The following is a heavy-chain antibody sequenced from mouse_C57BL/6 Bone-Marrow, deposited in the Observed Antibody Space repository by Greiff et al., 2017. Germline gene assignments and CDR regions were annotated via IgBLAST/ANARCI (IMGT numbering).Heavy chain of an antibody. Sequence: QVQLQLPVAELVKPAASVKLSCKASGYTFTSYWMQWVKQRPGQGLEWSGEIEPSDSYTNYNQKFKGKVTFTVDPSSSTVYMQLSSRTSEDSAVYYSAGDTTTVVANIATGGEVTTPSDHSGRQSFPNV. CDR2: IEPSDSYT. CDR1: GYTFTSYW. J-gene: IGHJ1*01. D-gene: IGHD1-1*01. V-gene: IGHV1-50*01. CDR3: AGDTTTVVANIATGGEVTTPSDHSGRQSFPNV.